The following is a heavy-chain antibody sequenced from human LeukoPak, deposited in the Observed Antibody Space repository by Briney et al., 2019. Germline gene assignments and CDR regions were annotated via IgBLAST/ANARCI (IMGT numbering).Heavy chain of an antibody. V-gene: IGHV3-21*01. CDR1: GFTLRSYS. CDR2: ISSSSSYI. CDR3: ATLAAAAYNWFDP. D-gene: IGHD6-13*01. J-gene: IGHJ5*02. Sequence: GGSLRLSCAASGFTLRSYSMNWVRQAPGKGLEWVSSISSSSSYIYYADSVKGRFTISRDNAKNSLYLQMNSLRAEDTAVYYCATLAAAAYNWFDPWGQGTLVTVSS.